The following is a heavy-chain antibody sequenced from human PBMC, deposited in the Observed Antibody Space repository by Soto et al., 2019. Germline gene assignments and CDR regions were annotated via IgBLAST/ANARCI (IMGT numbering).Heavy chain of an antibody. V-gene: IGHV5-10-1*01. D-gene: IGHD3-22*01. Sequence: PGESLKISCKGSGYSFTSYWISWVRQMPGKGLEWMGRIDPSDSYTNYSPSFQGHVTISRDNAKSTLYLQMDRLRPEDTALYFCAKSLYYYDSSPLDHWGQGTLVTVSS. CDR3: AKSLYYYDSSPLDH. J-gene: IGHJ4*02. CDR1: GYSFTSYW. CDR2: IDPSDSYT.